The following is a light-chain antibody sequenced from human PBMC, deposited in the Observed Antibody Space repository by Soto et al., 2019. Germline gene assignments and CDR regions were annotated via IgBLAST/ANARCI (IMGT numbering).Light chain of an antibody. CDR2: DAS. J-gene: IGKJ5*01. CDR1: QSVKTF. V-gene: IGKV3-11*01. CDR3: QQRSNWPPIT. Sequence: EILLTQSPATLSLSPGERATISCRASQSVKTFLVWYQQRPGQAPRLLIHDASPRAAGIPARFSGSGFGTDFTLTISSLEPDDAAVYYCQQRSNWPPITFGQGTRVEIK.